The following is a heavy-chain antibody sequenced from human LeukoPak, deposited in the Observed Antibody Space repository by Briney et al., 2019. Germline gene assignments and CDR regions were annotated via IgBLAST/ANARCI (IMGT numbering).Heavy chain of an antibody. Sequence: PSETLSLTCTVSGGSISSSYWSWIRQPAGKGLEWIGRVYTSGSTNYNYNPSLKSRLTMSVDTSKNQFSLKLSSVTAADTAVYYCARDPNSAHWGQGTLVTVSS. J-gene: IGHJ4*02. V-gene: IGHV4-4*07. CDR2: VYTSGST. D-gene: IGHD2-21*01. CDR1: GGSISSSY. CDR3: ARDPNSAH.